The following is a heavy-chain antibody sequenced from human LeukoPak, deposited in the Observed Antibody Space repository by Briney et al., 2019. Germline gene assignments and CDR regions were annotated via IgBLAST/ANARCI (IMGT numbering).Heavy chain of an antibody. CDR3: ARGYGPMSFDY. J-gene: IGHJ4*02. CDR1: GGTFSSYA. Sequence: GASVKVSCKASGGTFSSYAISWVRQAPGQGLEWMGGIIPIFGTANYAQKFQGRVTITADESTSTAYTELSSLRSEDTAVYYCARGYGPMSFDYWGQGTLVTVSS. D-gene: IGHD3-10*01. V-gene: IGHV1-69*01. CDR2: IIPIFGTA.